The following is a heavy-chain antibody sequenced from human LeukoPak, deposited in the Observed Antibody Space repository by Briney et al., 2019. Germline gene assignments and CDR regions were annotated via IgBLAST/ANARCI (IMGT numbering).Heavy chain of an antibody. J-gene: IGHJ6*03. Sequence: PSETLSLTCAVYGGSFSGYYWSWIRQPPGKGLEWIGEINHSGSTNYTPSLKSRVTISVDTSKNQFSLKLSSVTAADTAVYYCARASYCSGGSCSYYYYYYMDVWGKGTTVTVSS. CDR1: GGSFSGYY. CDR3: ARASYCSGGSCSYYYYYYMDV. D-gene: IGHD2-15*01. V-gene: IGHV4-34*01. CDR2: INHSGST.